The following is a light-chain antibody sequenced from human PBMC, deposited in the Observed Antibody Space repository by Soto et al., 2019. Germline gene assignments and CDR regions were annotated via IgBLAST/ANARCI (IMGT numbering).Light chain of an antibody. CDR2: GNS. V-gene: IGLV1-40*01. Sequence: QSVLTQPPSVSGAPGQRVTISCTGSSSNIGAGYDVHWYQQLPGTAPKLLIYGNSNRPSGVPDRFSGSKSGTSASLAITGLQAEHEADYYCQYYDSSLSGVVFGGGTQLTVL. J-gene: IGLJ2*01. CDR1: SSNIGAGYD. CDR3: QYYDSSLSGVV.